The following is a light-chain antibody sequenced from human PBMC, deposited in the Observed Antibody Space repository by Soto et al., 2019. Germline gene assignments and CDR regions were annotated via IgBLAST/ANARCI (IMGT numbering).Light chain of an antibody. CDR1: QDIGLY. CDR3: QQFFNYPRT. Sequence: IRMTQSPSPFSASIGDTVSITCRATQDIGLYLAWYQQVPGKAPKLLMYHASALQTGVPSRFSGSGSGTDFTLTITNLQSEDFGSYYCQQFFNYPRTFGQGTKVEIK. CDR2: HAS. V-gene: IGKV1-8*01. J-gene: IGKJ1*01.